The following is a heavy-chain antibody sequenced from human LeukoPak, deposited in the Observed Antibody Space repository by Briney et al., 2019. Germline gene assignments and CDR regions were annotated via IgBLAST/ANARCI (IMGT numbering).Heavy chain of an antibody. CDR2: IYYSGST. CDR1: SGSISSYY. Sequence: SETLSLTCTVSSGSISSYYWSWIRQPPGKGLEWIGYIYYSGSTNYNPSLKSRVTISVDTSKNQFSLKLSSVTAADTAVYYCARGPIAKYWGQGTLVTVSS. CDR3: ARGPIAKY. J-gene: IGHJ4*02. V-gene: IGHV4-59*01.